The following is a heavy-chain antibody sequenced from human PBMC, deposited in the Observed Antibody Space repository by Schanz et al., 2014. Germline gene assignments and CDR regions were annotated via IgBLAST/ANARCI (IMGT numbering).Heavy chain of an antibody. J-gene: IGHJ5*02. V-gene: IGHV1-2*04. CDR3: ARDRRRYCSTASCLHDNWFDP. D-gene: IGHD2-2*01. CDR1: GGTFSTYT. Sequence: QVQLVQSGAEVKKPGSSVKVSCKASGGTFSTYTISWVRQAPGQGLEWMGWINPNSGTTNYAQKFQVWVTMTRDTAISTTYMELSKLKSDETAAYYCARDRRRYCSTASCLHDNWFDPWGQGTLVIVSS. CDR2: INPNSGTT.